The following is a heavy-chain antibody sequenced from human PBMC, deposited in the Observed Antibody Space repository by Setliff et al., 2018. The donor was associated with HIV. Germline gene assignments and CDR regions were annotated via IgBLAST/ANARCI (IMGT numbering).Heavy chain of an antibody. Sequence: GASVKVSCKVSGYTLTELSTHWVRQASGKGFEWMGRFDPEDGDTLYAHKFQGRVTMTEDTSTDTAYLELSGLKSDDTAVYYCATAKEVWLAEGGFDYWGQGTLVTVSS. CDR1: GYTLTELS. D-gene: IGHD6-19*01. CDR2: FDPEDGDT. J-gene: IGHJ4*02. V-gene: IGHV1-24*01. CDR3: ATAKEVWLAEGGFDY.